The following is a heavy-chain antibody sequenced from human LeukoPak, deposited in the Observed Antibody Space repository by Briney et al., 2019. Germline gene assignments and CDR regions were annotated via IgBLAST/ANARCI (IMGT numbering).Heavy chain of an antibody. CDR2: IYYSGST. Sequence: SETLSLTCTVSGGSISSSSYYWGWIRQPPGKGLEWIGSIYYSGSTYYNPSLKSRVTISVDTSKNQFSLKLSSVTAADTAVYYCARGGYYYDSSGYYVGHYFDYWGQGTLVTVSS. D-gene: IGHD3-22*01. J-gene: IGHJ4*02. V-gene: IGHV4-39*07. CDR3: ARGGYYYDSSGYYVGHYFDY. CDR1: GGSISSSSYY.